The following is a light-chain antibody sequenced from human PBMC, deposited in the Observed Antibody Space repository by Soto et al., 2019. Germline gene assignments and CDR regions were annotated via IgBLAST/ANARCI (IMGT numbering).Light chain of an antibody. CDR1: QGVRDD. V-gene: IGKV1-6*01. CDR3: LQESTSPLT. Sequence: IQMTQSPSSPSTSVGDRITITCRASQGVRDDVGWYQQKPGKAPKLLIYSASTLQSGVPSRFSGSGYGTDFTLPISGLQTEDFATYYCLQESTSPLTFGGGPKVDI. CDR2: SAS. J-gene: IGKJ4*01.